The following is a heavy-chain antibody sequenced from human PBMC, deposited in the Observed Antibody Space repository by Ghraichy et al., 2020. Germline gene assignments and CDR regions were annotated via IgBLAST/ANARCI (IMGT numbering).Heavy chain of an antibody. CDR3: ARGRSSWWGVIVWYFDY. CDR2: INHSGST. CDR1: GGSFSGYY. D-gene: IGHD6-13*01. V-gene: IGHV4-34*01. Sequence: SETLSLTCAVYGGSFSGYYWSWIRQPPGKGLEWIGEINHSGSTNYTPSLKSRVTISVDTSKNQFSLKLSSVTAADTAVYYCARGRSSWWGVIVWYFDYWGQGTLVTVSS. J-gene: IGHJ4*02.